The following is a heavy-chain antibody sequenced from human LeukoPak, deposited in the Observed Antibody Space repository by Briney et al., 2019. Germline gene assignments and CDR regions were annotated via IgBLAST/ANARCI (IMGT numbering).Heavy chain of an antibody. V-gene: IGHV3-23*01. CDR3: AKVSDIVVVPAASRPHLDY. CDR1: GFTFSSYA. CDR2: ISGSGGST. J-gene: IGHJ4*02. Sequence: GGSLRLSCEASGFTFSSYAMSWVRQAPGKGLEWVSAISGSGGSTYYADSVKGRFTISRDNSKNTLYLQMNSLRAEDTAVYYCAKVSDIVVVPAASRPHLDYWGQGTLVTVSS. D-gene: IGHD2-2*01.